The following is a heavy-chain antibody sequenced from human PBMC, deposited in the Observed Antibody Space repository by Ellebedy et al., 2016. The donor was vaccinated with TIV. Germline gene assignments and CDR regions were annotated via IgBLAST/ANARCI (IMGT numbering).Heavy chain of an antibody. CDR2: ISGNGGST. CDR1: GFSFRSFA. V-gene: IGHV3-64D*06. J-gene: IGHJ4*02. CDR3: VKLDPSYCSSGSCYSSLAVAVDY. Sequence: GGSLRLSCEASGFSFRSFAMHWVRQAPGKGLEYVSAISGNGGSTYYADSVRGRFTISRDNSKNTLYLQMSSLRAEDTAVYYCVKLDPSYCSSGSCYSSLAVAVDYWGQGTLVTVSS. D-gene: IGHD2-15*01.